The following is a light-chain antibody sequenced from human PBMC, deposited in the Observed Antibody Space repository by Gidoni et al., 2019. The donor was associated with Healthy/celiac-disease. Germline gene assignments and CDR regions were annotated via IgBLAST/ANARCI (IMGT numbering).Light chain of an antibody. Sequence: QSVLTQPPSASGTPGQRVTISCSGSSSNIGSNTVNWYQPLPGTAPKLLIYSNNQRPSGVPDRFSGSKSGTSASLAISGLQSEDEAEYYCAAWDDSLNGRWVFGGGTKLTVL. J-gene: IGLJ3*02. CDR1: SSNIGSNT. CDR2: SNN. V-gene: IGLV1-44*01. CDR3: AAWDDSLNGRWV.